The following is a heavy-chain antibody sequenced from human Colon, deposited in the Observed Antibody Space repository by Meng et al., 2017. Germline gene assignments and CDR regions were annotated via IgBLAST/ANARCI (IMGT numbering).Heavy chain of an antibody. CDR3: CKSSVTTGIDAFDI. CDR1: GFTFSPYR. Sequence: GESLKTSCVASGFTFSPYRMSWARQAPGRGLEWVANIKGDGSEQYYVDSVRGRFTISRDNAKNSLYLQMNSLRDEDTAIYYCCKSSVTTGIDAFDIWGQGTMVTVSS. CDR2: IKGDGSEQ. D-gene: IGHD4-17*01. J-gene: IGHJ3*02. V-gene: IGHV3-7*01.